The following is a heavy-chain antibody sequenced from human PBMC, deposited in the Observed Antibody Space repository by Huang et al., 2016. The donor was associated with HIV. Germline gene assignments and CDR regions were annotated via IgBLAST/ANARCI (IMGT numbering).Heavy chain of an antibody. D-gene: IGHD5-12*01. CDR3: ARSGPRWGLATIWTLVY. CDR1: GGGSISYA. Sequence: QVQLVQSGAEVKKPGSSVKLSCQSSGGGSISYAMSWVRQARGQGLGWMGGIVPIFGTTDYAPRLQGRVTITADESTNTAYIELSSLEDDDTALYYCARSGPRWGLATIWTLVYWGQGTLVTVSS. J-gene: IGHJ4*02. CDR2: IVPIFGTT. V-gene: IGHV1-69*13.